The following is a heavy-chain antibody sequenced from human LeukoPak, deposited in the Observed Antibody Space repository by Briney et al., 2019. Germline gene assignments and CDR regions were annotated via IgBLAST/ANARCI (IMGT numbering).Heavy chain of an antibody. CDR3: AGYLPNRSEATFDI. J-gene: IGHJ3*02. V-gene: IGHV1-2*02. D-gene: IGHD6-25*01. Sequence: ASVKVSCKASGYTFTGYYMHWVRQAPGQGLEWMGWINPSSGGTNYAQKFQGRVTMTRDTSISTAYMERSRLRSDDTAVYYCAGYLPNRSEATFDIWGQGTMVTVSA. CDR2: INPSSGGT. CDR1: GYTFTGYY.